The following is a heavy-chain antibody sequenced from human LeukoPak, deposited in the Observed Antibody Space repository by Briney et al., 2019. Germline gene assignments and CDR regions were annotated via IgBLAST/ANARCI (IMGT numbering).Heavy chain of an antibody. CDR3: AREGAGEYYDSSGYYPVGY. CDR2: INPNSGGT. CDR1: GYTFTGYY. D-gene: IGHD3-22*01. J-gene: IGHJ4*02. V-gene: IGHV1-2*02. Sequence: GASVKVSCKASGYTFTGYYMHWVRQAPGQGLEWMGWINPNSGGTNYAQKFQGRVTTTRDTSISTAYMELSRLRSDDTAVYYCAREGAGEYYDSSGYYPVGYWGQGTLVTVSS.